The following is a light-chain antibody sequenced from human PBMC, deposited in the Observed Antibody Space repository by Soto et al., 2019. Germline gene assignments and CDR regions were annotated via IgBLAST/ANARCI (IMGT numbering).Light chain of an antibody. V-gene: IGLV2-14*01. CDR2: DVS. Sequence: QSVLTQPASVSGSPGQSITISCTGTSSDAGGYNYVSWYQQHPGKAPKLMIYDVSNRPSGVSKRFSGSKSGNTASLTISGLQAEDEADYYCSSYTSSSTPPYVFGTGTKVTVL. J-gene: IGLJ1*01. CDR1: SSDAGGYNY. CDR3: SSYTSSSTPPYV.